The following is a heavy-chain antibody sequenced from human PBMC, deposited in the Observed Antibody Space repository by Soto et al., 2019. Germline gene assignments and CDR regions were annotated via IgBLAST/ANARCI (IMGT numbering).Heavy chain of an antibody. CDR2: IYKSATT. V-gene: IGHV4-30-4*01. J-gene: IGHJ5*01. D-gene: IGHD7-27*01. CDR1: GDSISNLDYF. Sequence: SETLSLTCSVSGDSISNLDYFWAWIRQPPGQALEYIGYIYKSATTYYNPSFESRVAISVDTSKSQFSLNVTSVTAADTAVYFCARGRYCLTGRCFPNWFDSRGQRALVTVSS. CDR3: ARGRYCLTGRCFPNWFDS.